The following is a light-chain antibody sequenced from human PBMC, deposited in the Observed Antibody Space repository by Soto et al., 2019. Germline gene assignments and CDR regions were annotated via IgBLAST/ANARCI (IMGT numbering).Light chain of an antibody. CDR2: LNNDGSH. J-gene: IGLJ2*01. CDR3: QTWGTGIQV. Sequence: QLVLTQSPSASASLGASVKLTCTLSSGHSSYAIAWHQKQPGKGPRYLMDLNNDGSHTKGDGIPDRFSGSSSGAERYLTISSLQSEDEADYYCQTWGTGIQVFGGGTELTVL. CDR1: SGHSSYA. V-gene: IGLV4-69*01.